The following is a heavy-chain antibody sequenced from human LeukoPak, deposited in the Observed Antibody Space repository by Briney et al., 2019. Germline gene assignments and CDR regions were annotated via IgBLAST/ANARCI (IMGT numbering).Heavy chain of an antibody. D-gene: IGHD3-16*02. CDR3: AGMITFGGVIAPDY. Sequence: PGRSLRLSCAASGFTFSYYAMHWVRQAPGKGLEWVAVISYDGSNKYYADSVKGRFTISRDNAKNSLYLQMNSLRAEDTAVYYCAGMITFGGVIAPDYWGQGTLVTVSS. CDR2: ISYDGSNK. V-gene: IGHV3-30-3*01. CDR1: GFTFSYYA. J-gene: IGHJ4*02.